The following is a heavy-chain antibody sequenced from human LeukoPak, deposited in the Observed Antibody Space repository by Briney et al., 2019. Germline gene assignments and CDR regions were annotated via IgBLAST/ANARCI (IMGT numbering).Heavy chain of an antibody. J-gene: IGHJ4*02. CDR2: ISGSGPST. CDR1: GFIFNNYG. D-gene: IGHD3-22*01. Sequence: GGSLRLSCAASGFIFNNYGMSWVRQAPGKGLEWVSSISGSGPSTAHADSVKGRFTISRDKSKNTLYLQMNSLKVEDTAVYYCARLPTFYFDSSHYHYDYWGRGTQVTVSS. V-gene: IGHV3-23*01. CDR3: ARLPTFYFDSSHYHYDY.